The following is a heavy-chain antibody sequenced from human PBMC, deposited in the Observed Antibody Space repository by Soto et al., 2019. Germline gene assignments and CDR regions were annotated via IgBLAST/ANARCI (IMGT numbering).Heavy chain of an antibody. CDR1: GFTFSSYG. J-gene: IGHJ4*02. CDR3: AKGLTTLRSYYFDY. V-gene: IGHV3-30*18. Sequence: QVQLVESGGGVVLPGRSLRLSCAASGFTFSSYGMHWVRQAPGKGLEWVAVISYDGSNKYYADSVKGRFTISRDNSKNTLYLQMNSLRAEDTAVYYCAKGLTTLRSYYFDYWGQGTLVTVSS. CDR2: ISYDGSNK. D-gene: IGHD4-17*01.